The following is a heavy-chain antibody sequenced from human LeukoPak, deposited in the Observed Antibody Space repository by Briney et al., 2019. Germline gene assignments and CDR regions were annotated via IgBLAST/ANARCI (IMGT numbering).Heavy chain of an antibody. J-gene: IGHJ4*02. CDR2: ITGSGGNT. V-gene: IGHV3-23*01. CDR1: GFTFSNYA. CDR3: AKWGDYDVLTGYYVSDY. Sequence: AGGSLRLSCVASGFTFSNYAMSWVRQAPGKGLEWVSAITGSGGNTYYADSVKGRFTISRDNSKNTVFLQMNSLRAEDTAVYYCAKWGDYDVLTGYYVSDYWGQGTLVTVSS. D-gene: IGHD3-9*01.